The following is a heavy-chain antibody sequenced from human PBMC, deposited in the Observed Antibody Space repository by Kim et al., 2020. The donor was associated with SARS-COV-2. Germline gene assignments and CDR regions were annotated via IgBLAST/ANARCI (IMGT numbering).Heavy chain of an antibody. D-gene: IGHD2-15*01. J-gene: IGHJ3*02. CDR2: VSGSGTTT. Sequence: GGSLRLSCATSGFTFSSYSMNWVRQAPEKGLEWVSHVSGSGTTTKYADSVKGRFTISRDNAKNSLYQQMSGLRAEDTAVYYCVRENYWAFDIWGQGAMVTVSS. CDR1: GFTFSSYS. CDR3: VRENYWAFDI. V-gene: IGHV3-48*04.